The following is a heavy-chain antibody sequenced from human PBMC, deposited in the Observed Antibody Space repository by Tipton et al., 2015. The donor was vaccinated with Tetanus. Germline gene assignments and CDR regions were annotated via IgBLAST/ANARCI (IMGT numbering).Heavy chain of an antibody. J-gene: IGHJ3*02. Sequence: QLVQSGAEVKKPGESLKISCKGSGYRFTDYWIGWVRQMPGQGLEWMGSISPGDSDTRYKPSFQGPVTMSADKSITTAYLQWSSPKSSDTAMYYCAITPYYFDPNGPNDAFDIWGQRTMVPVSA. V-gene: IGHV5-51*01. CDR1: GYRFTDYW. CDR2: ISPGDSDT. CDR3: AITPYYFDPNGPNDAFDI. D-gene: IGHD3-9*01.